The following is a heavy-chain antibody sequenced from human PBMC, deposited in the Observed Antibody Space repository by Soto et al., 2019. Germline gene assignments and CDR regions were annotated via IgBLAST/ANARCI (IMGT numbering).Heavy chain of an antibody. CDR2: IIPIFGTA. CDR3: ARADYSNYGPLDY. J-gene: IGHJ4*02. Sequence: SVKVSCKASGGTFSSYAISWVRHAPGQGLEWMGGIIPIFGTANYAQKFQGRVTITADESTSTAYMELSSLRSEDTAVYYCARADYSNYGPLDYWGQGTLVTVSS. D-gene: IGHD4-4*01. V-gene: IGHV1-69*13. CDR1: GGTFSSYA.